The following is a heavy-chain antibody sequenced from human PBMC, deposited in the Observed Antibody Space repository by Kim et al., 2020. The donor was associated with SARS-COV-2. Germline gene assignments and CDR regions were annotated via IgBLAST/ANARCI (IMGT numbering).Heavy chain of an antibody. V-gene: IGHV3-23*01. J-gene: IGHJ4*02. CDR3: AKDHLDVVVTASYFDS. CDR1: GFTFHIYA. CDR2: ISAGGGST. Sequence: GGSLRLSCTTSGFTFHIYAMNWVRQAPGKGLEWVSGISAGGGSTYYADSVKGRFTISRDNSNNTVHLQMNSLRAEDTAMYFCAKDHLDVVVTASYFDSWGQGALVTVSS. D-gene: IGHD2-21*02.